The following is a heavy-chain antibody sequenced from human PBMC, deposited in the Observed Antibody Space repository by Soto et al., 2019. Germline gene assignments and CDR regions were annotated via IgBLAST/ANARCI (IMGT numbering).Heavy chain of an antibody. V-gene: IGHV2-26*01. CDR3: ARMDGDYNYYGLDV. CDR2: FFSDAER. D-gene: IGHD4-17*01. Sequence: SGPTLVNPTETLTLTCSVSGFSLTNGRMGVSWIRQPPGKALEWLAHFFSDAERSYSTSMQSRLNMYKDSAGSQVVLTMTNMAPADTATYFCARMDGDYNYYGLDVWGHGIAVTVSS. J-gene: IGHJ6*02. CDR1: GFSLTNGRMG.